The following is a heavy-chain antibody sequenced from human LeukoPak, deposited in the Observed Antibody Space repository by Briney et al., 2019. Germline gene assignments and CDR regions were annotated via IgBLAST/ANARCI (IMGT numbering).Heavy chain of an antibody. CDR3: ARVQTYYYDSSGYYYEYFQH. CDR2: ISAYNGNT. V-gene: IGHV1-18*01. J-gene: IGHJ1*01. CDR1: GYTFTSYG. Sequence: ASVKGSCKASGYTFTSYGISWVRQAPGQGLEWMGWISAYNGNTNYAQKLQGRVTMTTDTSTSTAYMELRSLRSDDTAVYYCARVQTYYYDSSGYYYEYFQHWGQGTLVTVSS. D-gene: IGHD3-22*01.